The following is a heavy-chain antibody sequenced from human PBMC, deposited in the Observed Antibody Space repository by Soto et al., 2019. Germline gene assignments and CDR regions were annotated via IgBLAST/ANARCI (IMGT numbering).Heavy chain of an antibody. Sequence: EVQLLESGGGLVQPGGSLRLSCAASGFTFSSYAMSWVRQAPGKGLEWVSAISGSGGSTYYADSVKGRFTISRDNSKNTLYLQMNSLRAEDTAVYYCANLRGYSYGYYYYGMDVWGQGTTVTVSS. CDR3: ANLRGYSYGYYYYGMDV. V-gene: IGHV3-23*01. CDR2: ISGSGGST. CDR1: GFTFSSYA. D-gene: IGHD5-18*01. J-gene: IGHJ6*02.